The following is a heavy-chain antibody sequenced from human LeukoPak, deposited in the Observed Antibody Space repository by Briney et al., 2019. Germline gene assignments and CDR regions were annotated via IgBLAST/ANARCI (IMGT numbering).Heavy chain of an antibody. Sequence: SETLSLTCTVSGGSISSFYWSWIRQPPGKGLEYIGYIYNSGSTNYSPSLKSRVTISVDTSKNQFSLKLSSVTAADTAVYYCARGTQLWLPTNWFDPWGQGTLVTVSS. CDR1: GGSISSFY. D-gene: IGHD5-18*01. CDR2: IYNSGST. CDR3: ARGTQLWLPTNWFDP. V-gene: IGHV4-59*01. J-gene: IGHJ5*02.